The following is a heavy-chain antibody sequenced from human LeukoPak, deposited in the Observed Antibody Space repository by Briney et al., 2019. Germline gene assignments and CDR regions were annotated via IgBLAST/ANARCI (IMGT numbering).Heavy chain of an antibody. Sequence: PSQTLSLTCTVSGGSINNGGYYWSWIRQHPGKGLEWIGYIYYSGSSYYNPSLRSRVTISVDTSKNHFSLKLSSVTAADTAVYYCARNRDGYNSFNYWGQGTLVTVSS. CDR3: ARNRDGYNSFNY. D-gene: IGHD5-24*01. V-gene: IGHV4-31*03. CDR1: GGSINNGGYY. CDR2: IYYSGSS. J-gene: IGHJ4*02.